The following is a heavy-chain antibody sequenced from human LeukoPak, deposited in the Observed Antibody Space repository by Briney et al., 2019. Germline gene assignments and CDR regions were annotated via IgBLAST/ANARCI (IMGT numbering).Heavy chain of an antibody. J-gene: IGHJ4*02. CDR2: IKQDGSEK. CDR1: GFTFSSYW. D-gene: IGHD3-22*01. V-gene: IGHV3-7*01. Sequence: QTGGSLRLSCAASGFTFSSYWMTWVRQAPGKGLEWVANIKQDGSEKYFVDSVKGRFTISRDNAKNSLHLQMNSLRVDDTAVYYCARSRSVVLITPLGYWGQGTLVTVSS. CDR3: ARSRSVVLITPLGY.